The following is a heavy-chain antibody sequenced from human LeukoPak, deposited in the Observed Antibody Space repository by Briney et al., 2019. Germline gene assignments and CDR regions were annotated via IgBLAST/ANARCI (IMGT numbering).Heavy chain of an antibody. V-gene: IGHV3-7*01. Sequence: GGSLRLSCEASGFTFSGFRMSWVRLAPGKGLEWVANIREDGGDIFYVDSVKGRFTISRDNARNSLYLQMNSLRVEDTALYYCASKRGYSGYGNNLYHYYYYMDVWGKGTTVTISS. CDR3: ASKRGYSGYGNNLYHYYYYMDV. CDR1: GFTFSGFR. D-gene: IGHD5-12*01. CDR2: IREDGGDI. J-gene: IGHJ6*03.